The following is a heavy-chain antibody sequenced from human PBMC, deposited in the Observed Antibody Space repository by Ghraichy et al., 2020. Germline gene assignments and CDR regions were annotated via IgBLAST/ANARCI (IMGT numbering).Heavy chain of an antibody. Sequence: GESPNISCAASGFTFNIFAMNWVRQAPGKGLEWVSGISGSGGSTYYADSVKGRFTISRDNSKNTLFLQMNSLRAEDTALYYCATKNIPATGPNYFDYWGQGTLVTVSS. CDR1: GFTFNIFA. J-gene: IGHJ4*02. CDR2: ISGSGGST. D-gene: IGHD6-13*01. CDR3: ATKNIPATGPNYFDY. V-gene: IGHV3-23*01.